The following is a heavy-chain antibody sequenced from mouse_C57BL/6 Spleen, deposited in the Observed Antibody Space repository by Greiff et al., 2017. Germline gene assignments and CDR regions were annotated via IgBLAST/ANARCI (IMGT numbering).Heavy chain of an antibody. CDR3: ARWQLGGYFDV. CDR1: GYTFTSYW. D-gene: IGHD2-1*01. CDR2: IDPSDSET. J-gene: IGHJ1*03. Sequence: QVQLQQPGAELVRPGSSVKLSCKASGYTFTSYWMHWVKQRPIQGLEWIGNIDPSDSETHYNQKFKDKATLTVDKSSSTAYMQLSSLTSEDSAVYYSARWQLGGYFDVWGTGTTVTVSA. V-gene: IGHV1-52*01.